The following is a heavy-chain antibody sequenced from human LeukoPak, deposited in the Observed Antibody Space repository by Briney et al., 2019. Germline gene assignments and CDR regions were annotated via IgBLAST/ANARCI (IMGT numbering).Heavy chain of an antibody. V-gene: IGHV4-59*08. J-gene: IGHJ4*02. CDR2: IYYSGST. D-gene: IGHD2-15*01. Sequence: PSETLSHTCTVSGGSISSYYWSWIRRPPGKGLEWIGYIYYSGSTNYNPSLKSRVTISVDTSKNQFSLKLSSVTAADTAVYYCARLGEYCSGGSCCARKNYFDYWGQGTLVTVSS. CDR3: ARLGEYCSGGSCCARKNYFDY. CDR1: GGSISSYY.